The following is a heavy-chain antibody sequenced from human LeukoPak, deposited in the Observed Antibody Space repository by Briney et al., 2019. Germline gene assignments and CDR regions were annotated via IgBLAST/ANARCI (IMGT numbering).Heavy chain of an antibody. Sequence: QAGGSLSLSCAASGFTFSSYGMHWVRQAPGKGLEWVAFIRYDGSNKYYGDSVKGRFTISRDNSKNTLYLQMNSLRAEDTAVYYVYMSASSGYWGQGTLVTVSA. CDR1: GFTFSSYG. CDR3: YMSASSGY. V-gene: IGHV3-30*02. D-gene: IGHD5/OR15-5a*01. J-gene: IGHJ4*02. CDR2: IRYDGSNK.